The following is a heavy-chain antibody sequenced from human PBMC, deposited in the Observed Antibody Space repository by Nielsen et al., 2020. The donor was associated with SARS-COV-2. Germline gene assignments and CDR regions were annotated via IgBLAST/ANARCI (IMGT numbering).Heavy chain of an antibody. CDR2: ISSSSSYT. D-gene: IGHD6-6*01. J-gene: IGHJ4*02. CDR3: AGGPYSSSSNVHY. V-gene: IGHV3-11*03. CDR1: GFTFSDYY. Sequence: GGSLRLSCAASGFTFSDYYMSWIRQAPGKGLEWVSYISSSSSYTNYADSVKGRFTISRDNAMNTLYHQMNSLRAEDTAVYYCAGGPYSSSSNVHYWGQGTLVTVSS.